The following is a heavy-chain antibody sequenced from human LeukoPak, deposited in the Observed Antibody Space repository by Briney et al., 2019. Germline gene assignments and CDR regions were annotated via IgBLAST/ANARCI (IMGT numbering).Heavy chain of an antibody. CDR2: ISSSGSTI. CDR3: ARVGLRWPIDY. Sequence: GGSLRLSCAASGFTFSSYSMNWVRQAPGKGLEWVSYISSSGSTIYYADSVKGRFTISRDNAKNSLYLQMNSLRAEDTAVYYCARVGLRWPIDYWGQETLVTVSS. V-gene: IGHV3-48*04. D-gene: IGHD4-23*01. CDR1: GFTFSSYS. J-gene: IGHJ4*02.